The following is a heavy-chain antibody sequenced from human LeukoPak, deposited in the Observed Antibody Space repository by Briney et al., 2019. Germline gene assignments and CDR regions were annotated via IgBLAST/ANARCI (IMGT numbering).Heavy chain of an antibody. CDR1: GYTFTSYD. Sequence: ASVTVSCKASGYTFTSYDINWVRQAPGQGLEWMGWMNPNSGNTDYAQKFQGRVTMTRNTSISTAYMELSSLRPEDTAVYYCARGVVVAATGDWFDPWGQGTLVTVSS. J-gene: IGHJ5*02. V-gene: IGHV1-8*01. CDR3: ARGVVVAATGDWFDP. CDR2: MNPNSGNT. D-gene: IGHD2-15*01.